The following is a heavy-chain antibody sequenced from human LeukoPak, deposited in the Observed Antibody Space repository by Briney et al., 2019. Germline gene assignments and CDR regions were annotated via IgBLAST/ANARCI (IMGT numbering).Heavy chain of an antibody. V-gene: IGHV3-30*02. J-gene: IGHJ6*03. CDR2: IRYDGSNK. CDR3: AKDLRGEDNWNVRAGNMDV. Sequence: GGSLRLSCAASGFTFSSYGMHWVRQAPGKGLEWVAFIRYDGSNKYYADSVKGRFTISRDNSKNTLYLQMNSLRAEDTAVYYCAKDLRGEDNWNVRAGNMDVWGKGTTVTVSS. D-gene: IGHD1-1*01. CDR1: GFTFSSYG.